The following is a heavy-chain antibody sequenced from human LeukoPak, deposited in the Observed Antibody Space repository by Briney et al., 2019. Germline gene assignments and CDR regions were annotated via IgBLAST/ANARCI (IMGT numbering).Heavy chain of an antibody. D-gene: IGHD1-26*01. CDR3: ARPGLRKWELPPP. CDR2: IYTSGSI. J-gene: IGHJ4*02. CDR1: GGSISSGSFY. Sequence: TSQTLSLTCTVSGGSISSGSFYWSWIRQPAGKGLEWIGRIYTSGSINYNPSLKSRVTISLDTSKSQFSLNLSSVTAADTAVYYCARPGLRKWELPPPWGQGTLVTVSS. V-gene: IGHV4-61*02.